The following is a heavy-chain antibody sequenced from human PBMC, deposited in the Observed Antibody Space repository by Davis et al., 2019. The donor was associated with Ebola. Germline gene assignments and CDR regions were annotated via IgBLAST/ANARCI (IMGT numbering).Heavy chain of an antibody. J-gene: IGHJ4*02. CDR3: AKDGHLTGYYNPLDY. V-gene: IGHV3-23*01. Sequence: GESLKISCAASGFTFSSYAMSWVRQAPGKGLEWVSAISGSGGSTYYADSVKGRFTISRDNSKNTLYLQMNSLRAEDTAVYYCAKDGHLTGYYNPLDYWGQGTLVTVSS. CDR1: GFTFSSYA. CDR2: ISGSGGST. D-gene: IGHD3-9*01.